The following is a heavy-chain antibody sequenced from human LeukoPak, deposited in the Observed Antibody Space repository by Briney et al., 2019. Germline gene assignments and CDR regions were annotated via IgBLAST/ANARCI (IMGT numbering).Heavy chain of an antibody. CDR1: GFTFSSYA. D-gene: IGHD3-9*01. V-gene: IGHV3-23*01. CDR2: ISGSGGST. J-gene: IGHJ5*02. Sequence: GGSLRLSCAASGFTFSSYAMTWVRQAPGKGLEWVSAISGSGGSTYYADSVKGRFTISRDNAKNSLFLQMNSLRAEDTAVYYCARTRSHYDILTGYSPNWFDPWGQGTLVTVSS. CDR3: ARTRSHYDILTGYSPNWFDP.